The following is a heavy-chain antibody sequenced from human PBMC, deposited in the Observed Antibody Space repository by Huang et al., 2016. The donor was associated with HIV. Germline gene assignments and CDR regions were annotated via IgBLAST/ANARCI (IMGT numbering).Heavy chain of an antibody. CDR1: GFRFRNYA. Sequence: EVQLLESGGTLVQPRGSLRLCFAASGFRFRNYAVTWVRQAPGKGLEAGCTISGSGGTTRYADSVKGRFTISRDNSNKTLYLHMSSLRAEDTAIYYCAKEQRKIFGVAIGFFDYWGQGSLVTVSS. CDR3: AKEQRKIFGVAIGFFDY. V-gene: IGHV3-23*01. J-gene: IGHJ4*02. CDR2: ISGSGGTT. D-gene: IGHD3-3*01.